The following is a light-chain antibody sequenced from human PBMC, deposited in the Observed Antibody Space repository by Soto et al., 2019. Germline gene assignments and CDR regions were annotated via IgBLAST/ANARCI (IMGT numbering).Light chain of an antibody. CDR1: DIESKS. CDR2: DDG. V-gene: IGLV3-21*02. CDR3: QVWDSSSDHWV. J-gene: IGLJ3*02. Sequence: SYELTQPPSVSVAPGQTARITCGGYDIESKSVHWYQQKPGQAPVLVLYDDGDRPSGIPERFSGSNSGNTATLSISRVEAGDEADYSCQVWDSSSDHWVFGGGTKVTVL.